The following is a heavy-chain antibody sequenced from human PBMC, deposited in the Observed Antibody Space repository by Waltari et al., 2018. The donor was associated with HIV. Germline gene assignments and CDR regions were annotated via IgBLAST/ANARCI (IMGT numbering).Heavy chain of an antibody. V-gene: IGHV4-39*01. D-gene: IGHD4-4*01. J-gene: IGHJ4*02. Sequence: QLQLQESGPGLVKPPETLSVTCTVSGGSIGRSSYYWGWIRQPPGKGLEWIGSVYYTGGTYYNPSLKSRVTISVDTSKNQFSLNLSSVTAADTAVYYCARPVRPNNSNYPFDYWGQGTLVTVSS. CDR3: ARPVRPNNSNYPFDY. CDR2: VYYTGGT. CDR1: GGSIGRSSYY.